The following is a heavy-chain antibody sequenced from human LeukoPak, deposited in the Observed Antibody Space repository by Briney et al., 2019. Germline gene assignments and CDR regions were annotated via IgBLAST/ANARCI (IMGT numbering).Heavy chain of an antibody. CDR3: ARGSRATGFGY. J-gene: IGHJ4*02. V-gene: IGHV1-18*04. Sequence: ASVKVSCKASGYTFTGYYMHWVRQAPGQGLEWMGWISAYNGNTNYAQKLQGRVTMTTDTSTSTAYMELRSLRSDDTAVYYCARGSRATGFGYWGQGTLVTVSS. CDR2: ISAYNGNT. CDR1: GYTFTGYY.